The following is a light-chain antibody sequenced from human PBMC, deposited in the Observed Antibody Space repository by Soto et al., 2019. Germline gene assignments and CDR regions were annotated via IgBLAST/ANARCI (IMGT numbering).Light chain of an antibody. V-gene: IGLV2-14*01. J-gene: IGLJ1*01. CDR1: SSDVGGYNY. CDR3: SSYTSSSTNYV. Sequence: QSALTQPASVSGSPGQSITISSTGTSSDVGGYNYVSWYQQHPGKAPKLMIYDVSNRPSGVSNRFSGSKSGNTASLTISGLQAEDEADYYCSSYTSSSTNYVFGTGTKLTVL. CDR2: DVS.